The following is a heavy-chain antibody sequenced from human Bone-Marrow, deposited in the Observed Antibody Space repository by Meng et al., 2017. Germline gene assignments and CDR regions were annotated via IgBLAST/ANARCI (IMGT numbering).Heavy chain of an antibody. V-gene: IGHV7-4-1*02. CDR3: ARDGVDTAFDY. D-gene: IGHD5-18*01. Sequence: QLQLVHSGVELKKPGDSVKVACKASGYTFTSYAMNWVRQAPGQGLEWMGWINTNTGNPTYAQGFTGRFVFSLDTSVSTAYLQISSLKAEDTAVYYCARDGVDTAFDYWGQGTLVTVSS. CDR2: INTNTGNP. J-gene: IGHJ4*02. CDR1: GYTFTSYA.